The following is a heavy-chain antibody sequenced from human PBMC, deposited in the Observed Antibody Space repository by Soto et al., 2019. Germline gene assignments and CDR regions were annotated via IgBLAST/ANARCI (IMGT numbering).Heavy chain of an antibody. J-gene: IGHJ3*02. CDR3: AREGGESVGAFDI. V-gene: IGHV1-69*06. Sequence: ASVKVSCKASGGTFSSYAISWVRQAPGQGLEWMGGIIPIFGTANYAQKFQGRVTITADKSTSTAYMELSSLRSEDTAAYYCAREGGESVGAFDIWGQGTMVTVSS. CDR2: IIPIFGTA. D-gene: IGHD3-16*01. CDR1: GGTFSSYA.